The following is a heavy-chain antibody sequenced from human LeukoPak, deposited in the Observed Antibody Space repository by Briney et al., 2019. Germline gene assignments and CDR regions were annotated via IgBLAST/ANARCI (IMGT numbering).Heavy chain of an antibody. J-gene: IGHJ4*02. CDR2: IYYSGST. CDR1: GGSISGYY. Sequence: PSETLSLTCTVSGGSISGYYSSWIRQPPGKGLEWIGYIYYSGSTNYNPSLKSRVTISVDTSKNQFSLKLSSVTAADTAVDYCARDFDDGYNLALDYWGQGTLVTVSS. D-gene: IGHD5-24*01. V-gene: IGHV4-59*01. CDR3: ARDFDDGYNLALDY.